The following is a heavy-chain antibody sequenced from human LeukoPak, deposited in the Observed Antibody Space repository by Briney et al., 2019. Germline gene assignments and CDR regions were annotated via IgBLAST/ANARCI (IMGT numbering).Heavy chain of an antibody. J-gene: IGHJ4*02. CDR2: IYSGGST. CDR3: AKLTFGDDYVWGSYRLPYYFDY. D-gene: IGHD3-16*02. Sequence: GGSLRLSCAASGFTVSSNYMSWVRQAPGKGLEWVSVIYSGGSTYYADSVKGRFTISRDNSKNTLYLQMNSLRAEDTAVYYCAKLTFGDDYVWGSYRLPYYFDYWGQGTLVTVSS. V-gene: IGHV3-53*01. CDR1: GFTVSSNY.